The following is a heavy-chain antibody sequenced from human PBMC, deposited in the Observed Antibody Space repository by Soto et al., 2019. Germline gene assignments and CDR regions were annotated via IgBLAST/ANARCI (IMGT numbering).Heavy chain of an antibody. Sequence: SVKVSSKASGGTFSSYAISWVRQAPGQGLEWMGGIIPIFGTANYAQKFQGRVTITADESTSTAYMELSSLRFEDSAVYYCASGYYYACRGYDYGSGYYYGMDVWGQGTTVTVSS. V-gene: IGHV1-69*13. J-gene: IGHJ6*02. CDR3: ASGYYYACRGYDYGSGYYYGMDV. CDR1: GGTFSSYA. CDR2: IIPIFGTA. D-gene: IGHD3-22*01.